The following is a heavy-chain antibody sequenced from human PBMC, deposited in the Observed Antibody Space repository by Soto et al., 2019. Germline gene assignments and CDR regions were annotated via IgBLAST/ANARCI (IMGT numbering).Heavy chain of an antibody. V-gene: IGHV3-23*01. CDR3: ASRSSGWYFDY. CDR2: ISGSGGST. J-gene: IGHJ4*02. CDR1: GFTFSSYA. D-gene: IGHD6-19*01. Sequence: PGGSLRLSCAASGFTFSSYAMNWVRQAPGKGLEWVSVISGSGGSTYYADSVKGRFTISRDNSKNTLYLQMNSLRAEDTAVYYYASRSSGWYFDYWGQETLVTVSS.